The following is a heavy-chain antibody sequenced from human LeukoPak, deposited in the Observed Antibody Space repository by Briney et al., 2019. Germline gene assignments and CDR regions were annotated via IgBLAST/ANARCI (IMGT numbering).Heavy chain of an antibody. V-gene: IGHV4-59*08. D-gene: IGHD7-27*01. CDR1: GGSISSYY. J-gene: IGHJ4*02. CDR2: IYYSGST. CDR3: ARQLGSRGDY. Sequence: PSETLSLTCTVSGGSISSYYWSWIRQPPGKGLEWIGYIYYSGSTNYNPSLKSRVTISVDTSKNQFSLKLSSVTAADTAVYYCARQLGSRGDYWGQGTLVIVSS.